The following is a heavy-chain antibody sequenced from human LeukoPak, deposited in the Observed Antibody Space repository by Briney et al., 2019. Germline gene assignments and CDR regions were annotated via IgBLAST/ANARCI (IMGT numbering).Heavy chain of an antibody. V-gene: IGHV1-2*06. CDR1: GYTFTSYG. CDR3: ARVLRTDDAFDI. CDR2: INPNSGGT. D-gene: IGHD3-3*01. Sequence: ASVKVSCKASGYTFTSYGISWVRQAPGQGLEWMGRINPNSGGTNYAQKFQGRVTMTRDTSISTAYMELSGLRSDDTAVYYCARVLRTDDAFDIWGQGTMVTVSS. J-gene: IGHJ3*02.